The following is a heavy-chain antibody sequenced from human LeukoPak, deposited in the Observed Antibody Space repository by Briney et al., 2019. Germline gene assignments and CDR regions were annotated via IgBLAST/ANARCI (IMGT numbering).Heavy chain of an antibody. Sequence: PSETLSLTCTVSGGSISTYYWSWIRQPPGKGLEWIGYNYYSGGANYNPSLKSRVTISIDTSKNQLSLELNSVTAADTAVYYCARHGSSWSFDYWGQGTLVTVSS. CDR1: GGSISTYY. J-gene: IGHJ4*02. CDR2: NYYSGGA. CDR3: ARHGSSWSFDY. D-gene: IGHD6-13*01. V-gene: IGHV4-59*08.